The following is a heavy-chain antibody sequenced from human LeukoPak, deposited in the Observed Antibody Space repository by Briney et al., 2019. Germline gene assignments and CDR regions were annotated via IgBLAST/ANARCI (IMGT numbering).Heavy chain of an antibody. CDR1: GFTFSDYY. J-gene: IGHJ3*02. CDR3: AKANGPTNDYGDSHRLYAFDI. Sequence: PGGSLRLSCVASGFTFSDYYMSWVRQAPGKGLEWVSYFSSSATATYYAGSVKGRFTISRDSAKNSLYLQMNSLRAEDTALYYCAKANGPTNDYGDSHRLYAFDIWGQGTMVTVSS. V-gene: IGHV3-11*01. CDR2: FSSSATAT. D-gene: IGHD4-17*01.